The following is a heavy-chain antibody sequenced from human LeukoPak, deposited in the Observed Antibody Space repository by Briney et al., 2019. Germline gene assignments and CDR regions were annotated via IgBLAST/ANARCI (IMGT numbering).Heavy chain of an antibody. D-gene: IGHD6-13*01. V-gene: IGHV1-46*01. J-gene: IGHJ4*02. CDR2: INPSGGST. CDR3: ARGGRGSSWPFDY. Sequence: ASVKVSCKASGYTFTSYYMRWVRQAPGQGLEWMGMINPSGGSTTYAQNFQGRVTMTRDTSTSTVYMEVSSLRSEDTAVYYCARGGRGSSWPFDYWGQGTLVTVSS. CDR1: GYTFTSYY.